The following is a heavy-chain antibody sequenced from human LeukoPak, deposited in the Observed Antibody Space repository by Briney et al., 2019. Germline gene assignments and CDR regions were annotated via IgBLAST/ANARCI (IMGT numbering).Heavy chain of an antibody. CDR3: ARDPWAPRNSRYFDY. CDR1: GFTFSSYA. Sequence: GGSLRLSCAASGFTFSSYAMSWVRQAPGKGLEWVSAISGSGGSTYYADSVKGRFTISRDNSKNTLYLQMNSLRAEDTAVYYCARDPWAPRNSRYFDYWGQGTLVTVSS. J-gene: IGHJ4*02. D-gene: IGHD2/OR15-2a*01. CDR2: ISGSGGST. V-gene: IGHV3-23*01.